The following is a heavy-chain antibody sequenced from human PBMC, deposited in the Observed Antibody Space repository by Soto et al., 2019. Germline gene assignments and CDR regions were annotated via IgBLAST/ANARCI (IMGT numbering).Heavy chain of an antibody. D-gene: IGHD3-22*01. V-gene: IGHV3-23*01. CDR3: AKVLNWGGYYYDSSGYYATPFDY. CDR1: GFTFSSYA. CDR2: ISGSGGST. Sequence: GSLRLSCAASGFTFSSYAMSWVRQAPGKGLEWVSAISGSGGSTYYADSVKGRFTISRDNSKNTLYLQMNSLRAEDTAVYYCAKVLNWGGYYYDSSGYYATPFDYWGQGTLVTVSS. J-gene: IGHJ4*02.